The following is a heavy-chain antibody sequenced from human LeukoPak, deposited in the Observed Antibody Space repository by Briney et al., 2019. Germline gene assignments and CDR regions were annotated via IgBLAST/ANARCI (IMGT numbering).Heavy chain of an antibody. J-gene: IGHJ3*02. CDR3: AKDAPGAGGYDI. V-gene: IGHV3-23*01. Sequence: TGGSLRLSCAVSGFTFGSYGMDWVRQAPGKGLEWVSTISDRGVITYYADSVKGRFTISRDNSKNTLYLQMNSLRAEDTAVYYCAKDAPGAGGYDIWGQGTMVTVSS. D-gene: IGHD2-8*02. CDR2: ISDRGVIT. CDR1: GFTFGSYG.